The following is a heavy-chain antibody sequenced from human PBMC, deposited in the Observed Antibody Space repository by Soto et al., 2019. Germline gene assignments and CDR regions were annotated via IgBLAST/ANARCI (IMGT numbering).Heavy chain of an antibody. Sequence: QMQLVESGGGVVQAGTSLRLSCAASGFTFSSYGFHWVRQRPGKGLEWVAVISNDGQSEYYGESVKVRFSVSRERPGNAIYLQMNSLKVEDTAVYYCAKEGPGGGRHFYYGMDVWGQGTTVTVSS. D-gene: IGHD1-26*01. CDR1: GFTFSSYG. CDR2: ISNDGQSE. J-gene: IGHJ6*02. V-gene: IGHV3-30*18. CDR3: AKEGPGGGRHFYYGMDV.